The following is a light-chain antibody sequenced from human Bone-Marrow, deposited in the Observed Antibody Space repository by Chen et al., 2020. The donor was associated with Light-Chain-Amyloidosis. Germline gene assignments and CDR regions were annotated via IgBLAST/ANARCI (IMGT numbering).Light chain of an antibody. V-gene: IGLV2-14*01. CDR3: SSYTITNTLV. CDR1: SSDVGGDNH. J-gene: IGLJ1*01. Sequence: QSALTQPASVSGSPGPSITLPCTGTSSDVGGDNHVSWYQQHPDKAPKLMIYEVTNPPSWVPDRFSGSKSDNTASLTISGLQTEDEADYFCSSYTITNTLVFGSGTRVTVL. CDR2: EVT.